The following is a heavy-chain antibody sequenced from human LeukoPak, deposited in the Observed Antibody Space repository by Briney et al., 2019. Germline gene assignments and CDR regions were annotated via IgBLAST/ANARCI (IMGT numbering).Heavy chain of an antibody. J-gene: IGHJ4*02. Sequence: EASVKVSCKASGYTFTRYDINWVRQATGQGLEWMGWMNPNSGNTGYAQKFQGRVTMTRNTSISTAYMELSSLRSEDTAVYYYAISPPYGDGLDYWGQGTLVTVSS. CDR2: MNPNSGNT. D-gene: IGHD4-17*01. CDR1: GYTFTRYD. CDR3: AISPPYGDGLDY. V-gene: IGHV1-8*01.